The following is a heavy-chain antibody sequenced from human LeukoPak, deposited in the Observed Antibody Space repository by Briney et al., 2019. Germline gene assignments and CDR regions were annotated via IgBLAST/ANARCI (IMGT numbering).Heavy chain of an antibody. CDR3: SRGRADGYSGYDFGDY. CDR1: GYTFTGYY. J-gene: IGHJ4*02. D-gene: IGHD5-12*01. Sequence: GASVKVSCKASGYTFTGYYMHWVRQAPGQGLEWMGWINPNSGGTDYAQKFQGRVTMARDTSISTDYMELSSLTSDDTAVYYCSRGRADGYSGYDFGDYWGQGTLVTVSS. CDR2: INPNSGGT. V-gene: IGHV1-2*02.